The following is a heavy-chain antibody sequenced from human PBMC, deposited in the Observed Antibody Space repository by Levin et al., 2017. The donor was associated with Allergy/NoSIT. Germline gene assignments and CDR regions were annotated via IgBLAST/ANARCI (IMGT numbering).Heavy chain of an antibody. Sequence: GESLKISCKASGYTFTSYGISWVRQAPGQGLEWMGWISAYNGNTNYAQKLQGRVTMTTDTSTSTAYMELRSLRSDDTAVYYCARPIAAAGILENWFDPWGQGTLVTVSS. CDR2: ISAYNGNT. V-gene: IGHV1-18*01. J-gene: IGHJ5*02. CDR3: ARPIAAAGILENWFDP. D-gene: IGHD6-13*01. CDR1: GYTFTSYG.